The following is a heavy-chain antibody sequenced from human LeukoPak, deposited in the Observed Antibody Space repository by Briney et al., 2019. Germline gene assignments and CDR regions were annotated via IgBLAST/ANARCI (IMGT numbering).Heavy chain of an antibody. CDR2: ISGSGGSA. D-gene: IGHD2-15*01. Sequence: GGSLRLSCSASGFTFSSYAMHWVRQAPGKGLQWVSVISGSGGSAYYADFVKGRFTLSRDNSKNTLDLQMNSLRAEDTALYYCAKGAREGGTSYSAIDYWGEGALVTVSS. CDR1: GFTFSSYA. J-gene: IGHJ4*02. CDR3: AKGAREGGTSYSAIDY. V-gene: IGHV3-23*01.